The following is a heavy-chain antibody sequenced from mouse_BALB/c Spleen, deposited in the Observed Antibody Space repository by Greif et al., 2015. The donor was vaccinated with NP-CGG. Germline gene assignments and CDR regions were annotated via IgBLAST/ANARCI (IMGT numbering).Heavy chain of an antibody. CDR3: ARRGGNYFDY. CDR2: INPSTGYT. CDR1: GYTFTSYW. V-gene: IGHV1-7*01. Sequence: VQLQQSGAELAKPGASVKMSCRASGYTFTSYWMHWVKQRPGQGLEWIGYINPSTGYTEYNQKFKDKATLTADKSSSTAYMQLSSLTSEDSAVYYCARRGGNYFDYWGQGTTLTVSS. J-gene: IGHJ2*01.